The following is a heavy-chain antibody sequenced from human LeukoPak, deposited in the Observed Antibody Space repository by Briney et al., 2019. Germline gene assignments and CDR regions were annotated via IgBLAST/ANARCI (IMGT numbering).Heavy chain of an antibody. CDR3: ASRYCTSTNCYAFDI. CDR1: GYTFTTYW. J-gene: IGHJ3*02. V-gene: IGHV3-21*01. D-gene: IGHD2-2*01. CDR2: ISSSSDYI. Sequence: GSLRLSCKGSGYTFTTYWIGWVRQAPGKGLEWVSAISSSSDYIFYADSVQGRFTISRDNAVNSLFLQMNSLRAEDTAVYYCASRYCTSTNCYAFDIWGQGTVVTVSS.